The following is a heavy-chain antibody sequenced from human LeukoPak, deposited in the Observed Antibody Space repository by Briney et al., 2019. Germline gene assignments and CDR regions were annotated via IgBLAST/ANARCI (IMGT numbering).Heavy chain of an antibody. CDR2: TYYRSKWYN. V-gene: IGHV6-1*01. J-gene: IGHJ6*03. Sequence: SQTLSLTCAISGDSVSSNSAAWNWIRQSPSRGLEWLGRTYYRSKWYNDYAVSVKSRITINPDTSKNQFSLQLNSVAPEDTAVYYCARGVKQQLVSYYYYYYMDVWGKGTTVTVSS. CDR3: ARGVKQQLVSYYYYYYMDV. D-gene: IGHD6-13*01. CDR1: GDSVSSNSAA.